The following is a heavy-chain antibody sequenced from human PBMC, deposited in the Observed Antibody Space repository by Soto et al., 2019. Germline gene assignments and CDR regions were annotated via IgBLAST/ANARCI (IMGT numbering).Heavy chain of an antibody. J-gene: IGHJ6*03. CDR2: IYYSGST. D-gene: IGHD2-2*01. Sequence: SETLSLTCTVSGGSISSSSYYWGWIRQPPGKGLEWIGSIYYSGSTYYNPSLKSRVTISVDTSKNQFSLELSSVTAADTAVYYCARHQVEIVVVPAAMRPYYYYYYMDVWGKGTTVTVSS. CDR3: ARHQVEIVVVPAAMRPYYYYYYMDV. V-gene: IGHV4-39*01. CDR1: GGSISSSSYY.